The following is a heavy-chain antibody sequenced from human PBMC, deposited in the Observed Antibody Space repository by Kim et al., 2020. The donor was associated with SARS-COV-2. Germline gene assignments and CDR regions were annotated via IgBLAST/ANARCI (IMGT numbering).Heavy chain of an antibody. V-gene: IGHV3-11*05. Sequence: ADSVKGRFTISRDNAKNSLYLQMNSLRAEDTAMYYCARVSEGGSNWYYFDSWGQGTLVIVSS. J-gene: IGHJ4*02. D-gene: IGHD6-13*01. CDR3: ARVSEGGSNWYYFDS.